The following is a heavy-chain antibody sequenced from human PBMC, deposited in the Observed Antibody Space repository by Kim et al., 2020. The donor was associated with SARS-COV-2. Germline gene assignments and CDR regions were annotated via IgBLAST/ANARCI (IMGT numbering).Heavy chain of an antibody. CDR2: IYYSGST. V-gene: IGHV4-59*13. J-gene: IGHJ6*02. D-gene: IGHD2-21*02. CDR1: GGSISSYY. CDR3: ARDPDLGPNYYYGMDV. Sequence: SETLSLTCTVSGGSISSYYWSWIRQPPGKGLEWIGYIYYSGSTNYNPSLKSRVTISVDTSKNQFSLKLSSVTAADTAVYYCARDPDLGPNYYYGMDVWG.